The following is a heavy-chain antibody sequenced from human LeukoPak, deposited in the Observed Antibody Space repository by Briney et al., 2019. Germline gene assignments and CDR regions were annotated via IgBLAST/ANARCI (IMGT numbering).Heavy chain of an antibody. CDR2: INHGVST. Sequence: PSETLSLTCAVYGGSFSGYYWSWIRQPPGKGLEWIGEINHGVSTNYNPSLKSRVTISVDTSKNQFSLKLSSVTAADTAVYYCARGRYCTSTSCYTVWSVNYYYMDVWGKGTTVTVSS. V-gene: IGHV4-34*01. CDR1: GGSFSGYY. CDR3: ARGRYCTSTSCYTVWSVNYYYMDV. J-gene: IGHJ6*03. D-gene: IGHD2-2*02.